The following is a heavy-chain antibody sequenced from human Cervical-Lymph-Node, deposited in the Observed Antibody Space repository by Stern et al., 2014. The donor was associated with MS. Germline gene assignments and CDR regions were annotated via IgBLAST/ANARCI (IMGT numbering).Heavy chain of an antibody. CDR2: IHPNDGSA. D-gene: IGHD5-18*01. Sequence: VQLVESGAAVKKPGASVKVSCKASGYTFTSYYMHWVRQAPGQGLEWMGIIHPNDGSASYAQKFQDRVTMTRDTSTSTLYMELSSLSSEDTAVYYCAGGYTFDYWGQGTLVTVSS. V-gene: IGHV1-46*01. CDR3: AGGYTFDY. J-gene: IGHJ4*02. CDR1: GYTFTSYY.